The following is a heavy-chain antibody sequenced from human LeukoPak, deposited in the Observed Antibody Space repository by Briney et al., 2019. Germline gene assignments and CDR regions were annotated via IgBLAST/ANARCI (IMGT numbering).Heavy chain of an antibody. J-gene: IGHJ4*02. CDR1: GFTFTNNA. CDR2: IGGSGVTT. V-gene: IGHV3-23*01. Sequence: GGSLRLSCVASGFTFTNNALTWVRQAPGKGLEWVSNIGGSGVTTNYANSVKGRFTISRDNSKNTLYLEMNNLRAEDTALYHCARRNYYDSSDSKYYFDYWGQGTLVTVSS. D-gene: IGHD3-22*01. CDR3: ARRNYYDSSDSKYYFDY.